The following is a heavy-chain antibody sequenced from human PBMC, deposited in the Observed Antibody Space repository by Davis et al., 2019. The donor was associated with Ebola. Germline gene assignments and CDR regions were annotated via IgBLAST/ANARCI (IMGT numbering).Heavy chain of an antibody. CDR3: GRSSCSGGSCYYPPYYYGMDV. J-gene: IGHJ6*02. V-gene: IGHV1-2*04. CDR1: GYTFTGYY. CDR2: INPNSGGT. D-gene: IGHD2-15*01. Sequence: ASVKVSCKASGYTFTGYYMHWVRQAPGQGLEWMGWINPNSGGTNYAQKFQGWVTMTRDTSISTAYMELSRLRSDNTAVYYCGRSSCSGGSCYYPPYYYGMDVWGQGTTVTASS.